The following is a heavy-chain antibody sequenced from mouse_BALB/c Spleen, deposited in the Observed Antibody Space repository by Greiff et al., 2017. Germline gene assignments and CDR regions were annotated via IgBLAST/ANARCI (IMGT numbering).Heavy chain of an antibody. J-gene: IGHJ2*01. V-gene: IGHV1-69*02. D-gene: IGHD2-10*02. CDR1: GYTFTSYW. CDR3: ARGYGNYFDY. Sequence: QVQLQQPGAELVRPGASVKLSCKASGYTFTSYWINWVKQRPGQGLEWIGNIYPSDSYTNYNQKFKDKATLTVDKSSSTAYMQLKSLTSEDSAVYYCARGYGNYFDYWGQGTTLTVSS. CDR2: IYPSDSYT.